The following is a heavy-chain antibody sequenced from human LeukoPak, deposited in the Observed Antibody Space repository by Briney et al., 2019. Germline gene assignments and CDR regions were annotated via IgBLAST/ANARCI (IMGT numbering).Heavy chain of an antibody. J-gene: IGHJ4*02. Sequence: GGSLRLSCAASGFTLSSYDMHWVRQATGKGLEWVSAIGTAGDTYYPGSVKGRFTISRENAKNSLYLQMNSLRAGDTAVYYCARGTWSGYLKYFDYWGQGTLVTVSS. CDR2: IGTAGDT. V-gene: IGHV3-13*01. D-gene: IGHD3-3*01. CDR3: ARGTWSGYLKYFDY. CDR1: GFTLSSYD.